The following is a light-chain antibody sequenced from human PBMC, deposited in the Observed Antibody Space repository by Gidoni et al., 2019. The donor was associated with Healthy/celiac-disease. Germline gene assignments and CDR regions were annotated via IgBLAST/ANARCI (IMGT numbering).Light chain of an antibody. V-gene: IGKV2-28*01. CDR3: MQALQTPPWT. J-gene: IGKJ1*01. CDR1: QSLLHSDGYNY. CDR2: LGS. Sequence: DIVMTQSPLSLPVTPGEPASISCRSSQSLLHSDGYNYLDWYLQKPGQSPHLLIYLGSNRDSGVPDRFSGSGSGTDFTLKISRVEAEDVGVYYCMQALQTPPWTFGQGTKVEIK.